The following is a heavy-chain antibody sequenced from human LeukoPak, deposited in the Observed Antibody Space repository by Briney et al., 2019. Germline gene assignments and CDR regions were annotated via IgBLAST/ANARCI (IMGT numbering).Heavy chain of an antibody. CDR3: ARAQGRGMATPYLPGY. CDR2: IDHNGINT. V-gene: IGHV3-74*01. CDR1: GFTFSTYW. D-gene: IGHD5-24*01. Sequence: HPGGSLRLSCAASGFTFSTYWMHWVRQAPGKGLVWVSRIDHNGINTYYADSVTGRFTISRDNSKNTLYLQMNSLRAEDTAVYYCARAQGRGMATPYLPGYWGQGTLVTVSS. J-gene: IGHJ4*02.